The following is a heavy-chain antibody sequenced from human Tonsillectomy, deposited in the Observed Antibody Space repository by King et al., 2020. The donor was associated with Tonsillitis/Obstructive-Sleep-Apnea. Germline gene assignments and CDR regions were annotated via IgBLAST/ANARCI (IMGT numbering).Heavy chain of an antibody. CDR2: ISDSGVST. V-gene: IGHV3-23*04. J-gene: IGHJ4*02. Sequence: VQLVESGGGLVQPGGPLRLSCAASGFTFSSHAMSWVRQAPGGGLEWVSAISDSGVSTTYADSVKVRFTISRDNSKNTLYRQMNSLRGEDTAVYFCAKRRVGATTQFDFWGQGTLVTVSS. CDR1: GFTFSSHA. CDR3: AKRRVGATTQFDF. D-gene: IGHD1-26*01.